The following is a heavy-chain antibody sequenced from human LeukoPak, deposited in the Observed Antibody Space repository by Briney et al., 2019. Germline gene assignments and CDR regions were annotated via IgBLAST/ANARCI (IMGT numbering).Heavy chain of an antibody. Sequence: SETLSLTCTVSGGSISNGDHYWSWIRQHPGKGLEWIGYIYYSGSTYYNPSLKSRVTISVDTSKNQFSLKLSSVTAADTAVYYCASAIGGVAGTSYFDYWGQGTLVTVSS. CDR3: ASAIGGVAGTSYFDY. V-gene: IGHV4-31*03. CDR2: IYYSGST. D-gene: IGHD6-19*01. J-gene: IGHJ4*02. CDR1: GGSISNGDHY.